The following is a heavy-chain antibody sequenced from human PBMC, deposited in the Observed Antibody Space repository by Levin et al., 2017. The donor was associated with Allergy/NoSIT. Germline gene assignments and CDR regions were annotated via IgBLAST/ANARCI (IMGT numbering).Heavy chain of an antibody. D-gene: IGHD2-2*01. J-gene: IGHJ6*02. V-gene: IGHV1-2*02. CDR3: ASSPGYQLLLMDV. Sequence: AGGSLRLSCKASGYTFTDYYMHWVRQAPGQGLEWMGWINPNSGGTNFAQKFQGRVTMTRDTSISTAYMDLSSLRSDDTAVYYCASSPGYQLLLMDVWGQGTTVTVSS. CDR2: INPNSGGT. CDR1: GYTFTDYY.